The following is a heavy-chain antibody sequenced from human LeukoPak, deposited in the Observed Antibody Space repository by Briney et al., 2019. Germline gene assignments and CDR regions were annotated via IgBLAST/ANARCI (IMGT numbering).Heavy chain of an antibody. CDR1: GFTFSSYG. CDR2: IRYDGSNE. J-gene: IGHJ4*02. D-gene: IGHD3-10*01. CDR3: AKRPPGSGLDY. Sequence: GGSLRLSCAASGFTFSSYGMHWVRQAPGKGLEWVSFIRYDGSNEYYADSVQGRFTISRDNSKSTLYLHMTSLRTEDTAVYYCAKRPPGSGLDYWGQGTLVTVSS. V-gene: IGHV3-30*02.